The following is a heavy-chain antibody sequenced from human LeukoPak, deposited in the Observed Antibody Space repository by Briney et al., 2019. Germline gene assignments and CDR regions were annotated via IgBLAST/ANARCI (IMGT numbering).Heavy chain of an antibody. V-gene: IGHV3-7*02. Sequence: GGSLRLSCAASGFTLSTYWMSWVRQAPGKGLEWVANIKQDGSEKYYVDSVRGRFTISRDNSKNTLYLQMNSLRAEDTATYYCARAGDAFDIWGQGTMVTVSS. CDR2: IKQDGSEK. CDR1: GFTLSTYW. CDR3: ARAGDAFDI. J-gene: IGHJ3*02.